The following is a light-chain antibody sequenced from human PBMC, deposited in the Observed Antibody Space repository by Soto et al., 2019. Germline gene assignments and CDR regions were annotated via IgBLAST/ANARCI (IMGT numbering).Light chain of an antibody. Sequence: QSVLTQPASVSGSPGQSITISCTGTSSDVGRYNLVSWYQQNPGKAPKLMIYEDNKRPSGISNRFSGSKSGNTASLTISGLQAEDEADYYCCSYAGSSTLVFGTGTKLTVL. J-gene: IGLJ1*01. CDR2: EDN. CDR1: SSDVGRYNL. CDR3: CSYAGSSTLV. V-gene: IGLV2-23*01.